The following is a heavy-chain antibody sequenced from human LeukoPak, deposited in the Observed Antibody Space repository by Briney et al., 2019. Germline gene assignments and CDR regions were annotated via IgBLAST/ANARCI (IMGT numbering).Heavy chain of an antibody. CDR1: GFSVRTNY. CDR2: ISSSSSYI. D-gene: IGHD1-26*01. V-gene: IGHV3-21*01. Sequence: GGSLRLSCAVSGFSVRTNYMSWVRQAPGKGLEWVSSISSSSSYIYYADSVKGRFTISRDNAKNSLYLQMNSLRAEDTAVYYCARDRQGKWELPLYYFDYWGQGTLVTVSS. J-gene: IGHJ4*02. CDR3: ARDRQGKWELPLYYFDY.